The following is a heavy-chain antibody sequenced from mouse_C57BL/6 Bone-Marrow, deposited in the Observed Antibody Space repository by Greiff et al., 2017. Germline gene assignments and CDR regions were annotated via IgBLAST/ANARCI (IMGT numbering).Heavy chain of an antibody. D-gene: IGHD1-1*01. CDR3: ARLEFDGSSGDWYFDV. CDR1: GYTFTSYD. Sequence: QVQLKESGPELVKPGASVKLSCKASGYTFTSYDINWVKQRPGQGLEWIGWIYPRDGSTKYNEKFKGKATLTVDTSTRPAYMVLHSLTSEDSAVYFCARLEFDGSSGDWYFDVWGTGTTVTVSS. V-gene: IGHV1-85*01. J-gene: IGHJ1*03. CDR2: IYPRDGST.